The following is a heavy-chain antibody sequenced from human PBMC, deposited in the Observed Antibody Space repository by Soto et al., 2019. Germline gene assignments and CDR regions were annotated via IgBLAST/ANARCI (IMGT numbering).Heavy chain of an antibody. D-gene: IGHD3-10*01. Sequence: EVQLVESGGGLVQPGRSLRLSCAASGFTFDDYAMHWVRQAPWKGLEWVSGISWNSGSIGYADSVKGRFTISRDNAKNSLYLQMNSLRAEDTALYYCAKGRVIITGGFDAFDIWGQGTMVTVSS. CDR3: AKGRVIITGGFDAFDI. CDR1: GFTFDDYA. J-gene: IGHJ3*02. V-gene: IGHV3-9*01. CDR2: ISWNSGSI.